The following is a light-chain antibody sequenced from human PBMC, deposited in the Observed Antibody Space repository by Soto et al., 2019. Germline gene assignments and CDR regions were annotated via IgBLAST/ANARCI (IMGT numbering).Light chain of an antibody. Sequence: EIVMTQSPATLSVSPGERATLSCRASQSVSSNLAWYQQKPVQAPTLLIYGASARASGIPARVSCSRSGTEFTRSISSLQSEDFAVYYCQHYNNWPFTFGKGPKLEIK. CDR1: QSVSSN. CDR3: QHYNNWPFT. CDR2: GAS. V-gene: IGKV3-15*01. J-gene: IGKJ2*01.